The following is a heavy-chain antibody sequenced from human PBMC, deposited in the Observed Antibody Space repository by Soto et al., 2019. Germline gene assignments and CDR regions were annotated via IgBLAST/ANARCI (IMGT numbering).Heavy chain of an antibody. Sequence: QVQLVQSGAEVKKPGSSVKVSCKAPGGTFSSYAISWVRQAPGQGLEWMGGIIPIFGTAKYAQKFQGRVTITADESTSTGYIELSSLRSEDTAVYYCTRSQGGSSSLDIYYYYYYGMDVWGQGTTVTVS. CDR2: IIPIFGTA. V-gene: IGHV1-69*01. CDR1: GGTFSSYA. J-gene: IGHJ6*02. CDR3: TRSQGGSSSLDIYYYYYYGMDV. D-gene: IGHD2-15*01.